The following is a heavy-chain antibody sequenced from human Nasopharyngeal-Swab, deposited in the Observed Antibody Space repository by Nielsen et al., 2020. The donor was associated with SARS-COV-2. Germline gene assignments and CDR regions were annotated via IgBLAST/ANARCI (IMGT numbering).Heavy chain of an antibody. V-gene: IGHV3-7*03. CDR3: GRVRKESIAARPGVYYYYYYMDV. D-gene: IGHD6-6*01. CDR1: GFTFSSYW. J-gene: IGHJ6*03. CDR2: IRQDGSEK. Sequence: GEPLKISCAASGFTFSSYWMSWVRQAPGKGLEWVANIRQDGSEKYYVDSVKGRFTISRDNAKNSLYLQMNSLRAEDTAVYYCGRVRKESIAARPGVYYYYYYMDVWGKGTTVTVSS.